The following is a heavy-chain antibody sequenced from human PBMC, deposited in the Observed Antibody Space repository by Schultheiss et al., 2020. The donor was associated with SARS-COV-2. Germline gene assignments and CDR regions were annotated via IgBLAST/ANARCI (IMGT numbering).Heavy chain of an antibody. J-gene: IGHJ4*02. Sequence: GGSLRLSCAASGFTFSSYGMHWVRQAPGKGLEWVAVISYEGSKKYYVDSVKGRFTISKDNSRNTLYLQMNSLRTEDTAVYYCARDGGPNYYDTSGVEGYFFDYWGQGALVTVSS. CDR3: ARDGGPNYYDTSGVEGYFFDY. V-gene: IGHV3-30*03. CDR1: GFTFSSYG. D-gene: IGHD3-22*01. CDR2: ISYEGSKK.